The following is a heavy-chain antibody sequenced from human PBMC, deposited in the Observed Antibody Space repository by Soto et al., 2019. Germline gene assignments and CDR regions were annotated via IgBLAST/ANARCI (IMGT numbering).Heavy chain of an antibody. CDR2: INHSGST. V-gene: IGHV4-34*01. D-gene: IGHD2-21*01. Sequence: QVQLQQWGAGLLKPSETLSLTCAVYGGSFSGYYWSWIRQPPGKGLEWIGEINHSGSTNYNPSLKSRVTISVDTSKNQFSLKLSSVTDADTAVYYCARVLRCRGYCLGSFPFDYWGQGTLVTVSS. CDR3: ARVLRCRGYCLGSFPFDY. J-gene: IGHJ4*02. CDR1: GGSFSGYY.